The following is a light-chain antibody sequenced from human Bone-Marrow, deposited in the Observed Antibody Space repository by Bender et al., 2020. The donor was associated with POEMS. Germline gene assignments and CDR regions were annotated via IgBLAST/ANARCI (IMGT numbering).Light chain of an antibody. CDR1: SSDVGGYNY. CDR3: SSYTASSTSWV. V-gene: IGLV2-14*03. Sequence: QSALTQPASVSGSPGQSITISCTGSSSDVGGYNYVSWYQQPPGKAPKLMICDVTNRPSGVPARFSGSKSGNTASLAISGLQTEDEADYYCSSYTASSTSWVFGGGTKLTVL. J-gene: IGLJ3*02. CDR2: DVT.